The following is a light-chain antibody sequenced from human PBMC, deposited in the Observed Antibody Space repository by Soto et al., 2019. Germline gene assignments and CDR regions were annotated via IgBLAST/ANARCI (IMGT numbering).Light chain of an antibody. CDR3: QHYNSYSEA. CDR1: QSISSW. CDR2: DAS. J-gene: IGKJ1*01. Sequence: DIQITQSHSTLSASVGDRVTITCLSSQSISSWLAWYQQKPGKAPKLLIYDASSLESGVPSRFSGSGSGTEFTLTISSLQPDDFATYYCQHYNSYSEAFGQGTKVDIK. V-gene: IGKV1-5*01.